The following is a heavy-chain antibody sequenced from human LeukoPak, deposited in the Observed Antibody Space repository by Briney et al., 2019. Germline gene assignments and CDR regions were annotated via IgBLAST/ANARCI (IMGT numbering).Heavy chain of an antibody. CDR2: MNPNSGNT. CDR3: ARIGRKGTYYYDSSGPDN. D-gene: IGHD3-22*01. Sequence: ASVKVSCKASGYTFTSYDINWVRQATGQGLEWMGWMNPNSGNTGYAQKFQGRVTMTRNTSISTAYMELRSLRSDDTAVYYCARIGRKGTYYYDSSGPDNWGQGTLVTVSS. CDR1: GYTFTSYD. J-gene: IGHJ4*02. V-gene: IGHV1-8*01.